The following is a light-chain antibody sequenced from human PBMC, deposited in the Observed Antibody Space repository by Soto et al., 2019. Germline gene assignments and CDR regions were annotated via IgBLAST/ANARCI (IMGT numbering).Light chain of an antibody. CDR1: QSLLDSDDGNTY. J-gene: IGKJ4*01. CDR2: TVS. V-gene: IGKV2-40*01. Sequence: DIVMTQTPLSLPVTPGEPASISCGSSQSLLDSDDGNTYLDWYLQKPGQSPQLLLYTVSYRASGVPDRFSGSGSGTDFTLKISRVEAEDVGVYYCMQRIEFPLTFGGGPKVDIK. CDR3: MQRIEFPLT.